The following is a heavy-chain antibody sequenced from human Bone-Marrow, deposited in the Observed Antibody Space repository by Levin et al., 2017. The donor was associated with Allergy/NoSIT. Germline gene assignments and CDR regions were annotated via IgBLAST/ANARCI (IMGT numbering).Heavy chain of an antibody. CDR2: ISGSGGST. CDR1: GFTFSSYA. CDR3: AKVWGVLMVYAIEFDY. J-gene: IGHJ4*02. Sequence: GALRLSCAASGFTFSSYAMSWVRQAPGKGLEWVSAISGSGGSTYYADSVKGRFTISRDNSKNTLYLQMNSLRAEDTAVYYCAKVWGVLMVYAIEFDYWGQGTLVTVSS. D-gene: IGHD2-8*01. V-gene: IGHV3-23*01.